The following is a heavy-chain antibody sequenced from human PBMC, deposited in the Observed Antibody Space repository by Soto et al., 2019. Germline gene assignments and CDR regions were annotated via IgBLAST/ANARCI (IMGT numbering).Heavy chain of an antibody. D-gene: IGHD3-10*01. CDR1: GFTFSSYG. CDR3: AKDLGPYGSGSYPIDY. J-gene: IGHJ4*02. CDR2: ISYDGSNK. V-gene: IGHV3-30*18. Sequence: QVQLVESGGGVVQPGRSLRLSCAASGFTFSSYGMHWVRQAPGKGLEWVAVISYDGSNKYYADSVKGRFTISRDNSKNTLHLQMNSLRAEDTAVYYCAKDLGPYGSGSYPIDYWGQGTLVTVSS.